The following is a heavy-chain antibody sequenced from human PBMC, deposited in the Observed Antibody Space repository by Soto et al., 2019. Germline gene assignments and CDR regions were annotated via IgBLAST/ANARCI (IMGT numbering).Heavy chain of an antibody. Sequence: QVQLVQSGAEVKKPGSSVKVSCKASGGTFSSYAISWVRQAPGQGLEWMGGIIPIFGTANYAQKFQGRVTTTADESTSTAYMELSSLRSEDTAVYYCGWGIAAAGTEYYYYYGMDVWGQGTTVTVSS. J-gene: IGHJ6*02. D-gene: IGHD6-13*01. CDR2: IIPIFGTA. CDR1: GGTFSSYA. CDR3: GWGIAAAGTEYYYYYGMDV. V-gene: IGHV1-69*12.